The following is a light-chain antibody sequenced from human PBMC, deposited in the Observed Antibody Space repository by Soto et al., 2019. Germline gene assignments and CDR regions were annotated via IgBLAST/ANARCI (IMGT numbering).Light chain of an antibody. CDR3: QQANSFPLT. CDR1: QTINKW. V-gene: IGKV1-12*01. CDR2: ATS. Sequence: DIQMTQSPSSLSASIGDRITITCRASQTINKWLAWYQQKPKQAPKSLIYATSILQSGVPSRFSGSGSGTDFTLTISSLQSEDFAIYYCQQANSFPLTFGQGTRLEIK. J-gene: IGKJ5*01.